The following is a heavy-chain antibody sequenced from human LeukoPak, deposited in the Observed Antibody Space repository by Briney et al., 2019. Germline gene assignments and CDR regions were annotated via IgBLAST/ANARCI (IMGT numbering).Heavy chain of an antibody. CDR3: ARAIIPTYYFDY. D-gene: IGHD2-2*02. CDR2: IYSGGST. Sequence: GGSLRLSCAASVFPVSGNYMSWVRQAPGKGLEWVSVIYSGGSTYYADSVKGRFTISRDNSKSTLYLQINSLRAEDTAVYYCARAIIPTYYFDYWGQGTLVTVSS. V-gene: IGHV3-66*01. J-gene: IGHJ4*02. CDR1: VFPVSGNY.